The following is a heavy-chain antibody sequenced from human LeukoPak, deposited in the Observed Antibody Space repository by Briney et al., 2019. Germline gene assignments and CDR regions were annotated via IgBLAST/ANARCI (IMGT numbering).Heavy chain of an antibody. V-gene: IGHV1-46*01. Sequence: ASVKVSCKASGYMFTTYYMHWLRQAPGQGLEWMGIINPSAGSTTYAQKFQGRVTMTRDTSTSTVYMELSSLRSEDTAVYYCARAADGSSTLSSLLYWGQGTLVTVSS. D-gene: IGHD3-22*01. J-gene: IGHJ4*02. CDR1: GYMFTTYY. CDR3: ARAADGSSTLSSLLY. CDR2: INPSAGST.